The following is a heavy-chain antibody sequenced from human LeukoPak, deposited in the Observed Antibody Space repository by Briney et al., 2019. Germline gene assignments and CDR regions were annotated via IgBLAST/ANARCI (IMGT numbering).Heavy chain of an antibody. D-gene: IGHD6-13*01. Sequence: PGGSLRLSCAASGFTFSSYAMSWVRQAPGKGLEWVSAISGSGGSTYYADSVKGRFTISRDNFKNTLYLQMNSLRAEDTAVYYCATGGIAAAGSSLSYYFDYWGQGTLVTVSS. V-gene: IGHV3-23*01. J-gene: IGHJ4*02. CDR3: ATGGIAAAGSSLSYYFDY. CDR2: ISGSGGST. CDR1: GFTFSSYA.